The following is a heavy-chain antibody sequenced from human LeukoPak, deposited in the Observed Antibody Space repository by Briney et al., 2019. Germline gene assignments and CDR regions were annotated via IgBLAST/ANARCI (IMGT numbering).Heavy chain of an antibody. V-gene: IGHV5-51*01. J-gene: IGHJ4*02. Sequence: GESLRISCKGSGYSFTSYWIGWVRQMPGKGLEWMGIIYPGDSDTRYSPSFQGQVTISADKSISTAYLQWSSLKASDTAMYYCARHRSRSYYDSEWGYWGQGTLVTASS. D-gene: IGHD3-22*01. CDR3: ARHRSRSYYDSEWGY. CDR2: IYPGDSDT. CDR1: GYSFTSYW.